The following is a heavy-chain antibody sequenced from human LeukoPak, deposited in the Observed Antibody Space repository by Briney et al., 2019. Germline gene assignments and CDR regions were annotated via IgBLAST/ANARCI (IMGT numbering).Heavy chain of an antibody. Sequence: GESLRLSCVASGFSFSTYAMNWVRQAPGKGPEWVSHVSSASSHVYYADSVRGRFIISRDNAKNSLYLQMNSLRAEDTAVYYCARDLMRFLEWVNWGQGTLVTVSS. CDR2: VSSASSHV. CDR3: ARDLMRFLEWVN. J-gene: IGHJ4*02. D-gene: IGHD3-3*01. V-gene: IGHV3-21*01. CDR1: GFSFSTYA.